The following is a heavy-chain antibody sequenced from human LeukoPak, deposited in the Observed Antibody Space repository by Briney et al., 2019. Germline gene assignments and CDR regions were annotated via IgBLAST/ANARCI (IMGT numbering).Heavy chain of an antibody. V-gene: IGHV3-53*01. CDR2: IYSGGTT. Sequence: GGSLRLSCAASGFTFSSYSMNWVRQAPGKGLEWVSLIYSGGTTYYADSVQGRFTISRDNSKNTLYLQMNSLRAEDTAMYYCATPGGGGNAFDIWGQGTMVTVSS. D-gene: IGHD2-15*01. CDR3: ATPGGGGNAFDI. J-gene: IGHJ3*02. CDR1: GFTFSSYS.